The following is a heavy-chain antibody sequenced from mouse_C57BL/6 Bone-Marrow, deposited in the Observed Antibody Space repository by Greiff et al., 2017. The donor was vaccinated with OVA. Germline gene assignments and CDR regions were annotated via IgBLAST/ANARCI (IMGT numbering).Heavy chain of an antibody. CDR2: INPNNGGT. CDR3: ARVEGYQYYYAMDY. Sequence: VQLQQSGPELVKPGASVKIPCKASGYTFTDYNMDWVKQSHGKSLEWIGDINPNNGGTIYNQKFKGKATLTVDKSSSTAYLELRSLTSEDTAVYYCARVEGYQYYYAMDYWGQGTSVTVSS. D-gene: IGHD1-1*02. J-gene: IGHJ4*01. V-gene: IGHV1-18*01. CDR1: GYTFTDYN.